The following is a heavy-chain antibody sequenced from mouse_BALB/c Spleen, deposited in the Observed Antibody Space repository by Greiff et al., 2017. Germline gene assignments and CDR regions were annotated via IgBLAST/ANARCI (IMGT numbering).Heavy chain of an antibody. CDR3: ERYVYYFDD. CDR2: ISSGGGNT. CDR1: GFTFSSFT. J-gene: IGHJ2*01. Sequence: LVEPGGGLVKLGGSLKLSCAASGFTFSSFTLSWVCQTPEKRLEWVATISSGGGNTYYPDSVKGRFTISRDNAKNNLYLQMSSLRSEDTALYYCERYVYYFDDWGQGTTRTVSS. V-gene: IGHV5-9*03.